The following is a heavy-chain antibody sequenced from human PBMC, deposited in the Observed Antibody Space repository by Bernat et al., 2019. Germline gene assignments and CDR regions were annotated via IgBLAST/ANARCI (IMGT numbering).Heavy chain of an antibody. CDR2: ISWNSGSI. D-gene: IGHD5/OR15-5a*01. CDR3: AKAHLIHLRSHYYFDY. Sequence: EVQLVESGGGLVQPGRSLRLSCAASGFTFDDYAMHWVRQAPGKCLEWVSGISWNSGSIGYADSVKGRFTISGDNTKNSLYLQMKSLRAEDTALYYCAKAHLIHLRSHYYFDYWGQGTLVTVSS. V-gene: IGHV3-9*01. CDR1: GFTFDDYA. J-gene: IGHJ4*02.